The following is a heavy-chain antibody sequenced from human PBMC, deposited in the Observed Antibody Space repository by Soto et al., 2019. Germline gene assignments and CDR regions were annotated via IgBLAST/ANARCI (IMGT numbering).Heavy chain of an antibody. D-gene: IGHD3-22*01. CDR2: IYYSGST. Sequence: SETLSLTCTVSGGSISSSSYYWGWIRQPPGKGLEWIGSIYYSGSTYYNPSLKSRVTISVDTSKNQLSLKLSSVTAADTAVYYCARWGDLIYDSRPGMDVWGQGTTVTVSS. CDR3: ARWGDLIYDSRPGMDV. CDR1: GGSISSSSYY. V-gene: IGHV4-39*01. J-gene: IGHJ6*02.